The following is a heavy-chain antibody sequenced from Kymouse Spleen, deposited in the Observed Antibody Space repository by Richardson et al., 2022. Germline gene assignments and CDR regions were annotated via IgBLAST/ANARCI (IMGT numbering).Heavy chain of an antibody. CDR2: ISWNSGSI. J-gene: IGHJ6*02. CDR3: AKDSIVGATTYYYYGMDV. D-gene: IGHD1-26*01. CDR1: GFTFDDYA. Sequence: EVQLVESGGGLVQPGRSLRLSCAASGFTFDDYAMHWVRQAPGKGLEWVSGISWNSGSIGYADSVKGRFTISRDNAKNSLYLQMNSLRAEDTALYYCAKDSIVGATTYYYYGMDVWGQGTTVTVSS. V-gene: IGHV3-9*01.